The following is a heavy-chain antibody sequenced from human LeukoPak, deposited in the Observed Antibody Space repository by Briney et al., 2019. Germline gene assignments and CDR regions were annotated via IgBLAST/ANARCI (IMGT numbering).Heavy chain of an antibody. D-gene: IGHD3-10*01. V-gene: IGHV3-53*05. CDR3: ARDGEGYYDYMDV. J-gene: IGHJ6*03. CDR1: GFTVSSNY. Sequence: GGSLRLSCAASGFTVSSNYMSWVRQAPGKGLEWVSVIYNDGSTYYADSVKGRFTISRDNSKNTLYMQIHSLRSDDTAVYYCARDGEGYYDYMDVWGNGTTVTVSS. CDR2: IYNDGST.